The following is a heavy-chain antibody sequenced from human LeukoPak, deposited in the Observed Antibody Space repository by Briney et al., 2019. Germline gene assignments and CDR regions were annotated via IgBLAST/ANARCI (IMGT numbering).Heavy chain of an antibody. CDR2: IIPIFGTA. V-gene: IGHV1-69*05. CDR1: GGTFSSYA. Sequence: SSVKVSCKASGGTFSSYAISWVRQAPGQGLEWMGGIIPIFGTANYAQKFQGRVTITTDESTSTAYMELSSLRSEDTAVYYCARRYCSSTSCPSWFDPWGQGTLVTVSS. J-gene: IGHJ5*02. CDR3: ARRYCSSTSCPSWFDP. D-gene: IGHD2-2*01.